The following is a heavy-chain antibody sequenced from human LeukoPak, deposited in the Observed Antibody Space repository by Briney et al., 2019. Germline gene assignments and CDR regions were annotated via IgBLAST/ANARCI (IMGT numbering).Heavy chain of an antibody. D-gene: IGHD3-22*01. Sequence: GGSLRLSCAASGFTFSSYSMNWVRQAPGKGLEWVSSISSSSSYIYYADSVKGRFTISRDNAKNSLYLQMNSLRAEDTAVYYCARDACYDSSGYYLYYYYGMDVWGQGTTVTVSS. V-gene: IGHV3-21*01. CDR2: ISSSSSYI. J-gene: IGHJ6*02. CDR1: GFTFSSYS. CDR3: ARDACYDSSGYYLYYYYGMDV.